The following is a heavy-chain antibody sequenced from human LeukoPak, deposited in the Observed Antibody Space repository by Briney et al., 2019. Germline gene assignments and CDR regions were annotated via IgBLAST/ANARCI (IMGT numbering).Heavy chain of an antibody. D-gene: IGHD3-3*01. J-gene: IGHJ6*02. Sequence: GESLPISCKGSGYSFTSYWIGWVRQMPGKGLVWMGIIYPGDSDTRYSPSFQGQVTISADKSISTAYLQWSSLKASDTAMYYCARQSYDFWSGYPSYYYYGMDVWGQGTTVTVSS. CDR3: ARQSYDFWSGYPSYYYYGMDV. CDR1: GYSFTSYW. V-gene: IGHV5-51*01. CDR2: IYPGDSDT.